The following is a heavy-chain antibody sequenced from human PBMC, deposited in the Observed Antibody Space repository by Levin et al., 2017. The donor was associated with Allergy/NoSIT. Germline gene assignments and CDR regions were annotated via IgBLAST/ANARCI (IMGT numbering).Heavy chain of an antibody. CDR2: IYYSGST. V-gene: IGHV4-61*01. Sequence: PSETLSLTCTVSGGSVSSGSYYWSWIRQPPGKGLEWIGYIYYSGSTNYNPSLQSRVTISVDTSKNQFSLKLSSVTAADTAVYYCARGEGDCGGGSCFRKYFRSPYWGQGTLVTVSS. J-gene: IGHJ4*02. D-gene: IGHD2-15*01. CDR3: ARGEGDCGGGSCFRKYFRSPY. CDR1: GGSVSSGSYY.